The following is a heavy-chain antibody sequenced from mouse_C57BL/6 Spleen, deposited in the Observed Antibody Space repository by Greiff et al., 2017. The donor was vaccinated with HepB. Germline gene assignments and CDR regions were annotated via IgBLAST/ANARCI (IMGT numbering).Heavy chain of an antibody. CDR3: ATPYSNYAWFAY. CDR1: GYAFSSSW. J-gene: IGHJ3*01. V-gene: IGHV1-82*01. D-gene: IGHD2-5*01. CDR2: IYPGDGDT. Sequence: QVQLQQPGPELVKPGASVKISCKASGYAFSSSWMNWVKQRPGKGLEWIGRIYPGDGDTNYNGKFKGKATLTADKSSSTAYMQLSSLTSEDSAVYFCATPYSNYAWFAYWGQGTLVTVSA.